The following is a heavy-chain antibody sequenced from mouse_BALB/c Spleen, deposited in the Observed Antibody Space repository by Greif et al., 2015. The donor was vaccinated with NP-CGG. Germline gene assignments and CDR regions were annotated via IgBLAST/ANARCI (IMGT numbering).Heavy chain of an antibody. CDR1: GFSLTSYG. CDR2: IWSGGST. J-gene: IGHJ2*01. CDR3: ARNGILRRYFDY. Sequence: VQLQQSGPGLVQPSQSLSITCTVSGFSLTSYGVHWVRQSPGKGLEWLGVIWSGGSTDYNAAFISRLSISKDNSKSQVVFKMNSLQANDTAIYYCARNGILRRYFDYWGRGTTLTVSS. D-gene: IGHD1-2*01. V-gene: IGHV2-2*02.